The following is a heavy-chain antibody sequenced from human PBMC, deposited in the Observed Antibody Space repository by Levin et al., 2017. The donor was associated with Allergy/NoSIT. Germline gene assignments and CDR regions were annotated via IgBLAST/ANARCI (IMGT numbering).Heavy chain of an antibody. J-gene: IGHJ4*02. D-gene: IGHD5-12*01. CDR2: ISGSGGST. Sequence: GGSLRLSCAASGFTFSSYAMSWVRQAPGKGLEWVSAISGSGGSTYYTDSVKGRFTISRDNSKNPLYLQMTSLRVEDTAVYYCAKTPRRDGYETFDYWGQGTLVTVSS. CDR1: GFTFSSYA. V-gene: IGHV3-23*01. CDR3: AKTPRRDGYETFDY.